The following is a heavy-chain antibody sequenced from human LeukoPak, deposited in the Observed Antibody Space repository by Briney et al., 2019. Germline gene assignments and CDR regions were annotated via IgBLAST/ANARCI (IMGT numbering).Heavy chain of an antibody. Sequence: GGSLRLSCAASGFTFSSYGMHWVRQAPGKGLEWVAFIRYDGSNKYYADSVKGRFTISRDNSKNTLYLQMNSLRAEDTAVYYCRSGWYIAHYFDYWGQGTLVTVSS. V-gene: IGHV3-30*02. CDR1: GFTFSSYG. CDR3: RSGWYIAHYFDY. CDR2: IRYDGSNK. D-gene: IGHD6-19*01. J-gene: IGHJ4*02.